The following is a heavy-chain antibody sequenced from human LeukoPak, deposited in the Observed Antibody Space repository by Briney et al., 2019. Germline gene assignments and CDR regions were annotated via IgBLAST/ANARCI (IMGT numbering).Heavy chain of an antibody. D-gene: IGHD2-15*01. CDR2: INHSGIT. V-gene: IGHV4-34*01. J-gene: IGHJ4*02. CDR3: ARGQVVRDF. Sequence: SETLSLTCAVYGGSFSGYYWSWIRQPPGEGLEWIGEINHSGITNYNPSLESRVSMSLDTSKNQLFLNLSSVTAADTAVYYCARGQVVRDFWGQGTLVTVSS. CDR1: GGSFSGYY.